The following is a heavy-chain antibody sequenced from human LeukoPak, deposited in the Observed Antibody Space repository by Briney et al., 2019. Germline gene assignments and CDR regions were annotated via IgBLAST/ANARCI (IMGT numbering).Heavy chain of an antibody. Sequence: GGSLRLSCAASGFTFSSYAMSWVRQAPGKGLEWVSAISGSGGSTYYADSVKGRFAISRDNSKNPLYLQMNSLRAEATAVYYCANPDPVRPRWARETLLTVSS. CDR2: ISGSGGST. CDR1: GFTFSSYA. V-gene: IGHV3-23*01. J-gene: IGHJ4*02. CDR3: ANPDPVRPR.